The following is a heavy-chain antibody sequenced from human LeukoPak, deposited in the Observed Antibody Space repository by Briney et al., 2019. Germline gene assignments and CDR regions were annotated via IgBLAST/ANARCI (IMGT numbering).Heavy chain of an antibody. Sequence: PSETLSLTCTVSGGSISSSSYYWGWIRQPPGKGLEWIGSIYYSGSTYYNPSLKSRVTISVDTSKNQFSLKLSSVTAADTAVYYCARVSPGGAVVAATGWFDPWGQGTLVTVSS. CDR2: IYYSGST. CDR3: ARVSPGGAVVAATGWFDP. D-gene: IGHD2-15*01. V-gene: IGHV4-39*07. J-gene: IGHJ5*02. CDR1: GGSISSSSYY.